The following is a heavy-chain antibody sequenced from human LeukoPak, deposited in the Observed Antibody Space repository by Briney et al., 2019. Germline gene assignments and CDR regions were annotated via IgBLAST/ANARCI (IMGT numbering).Heavy chain of an antibody. Sequence: GGSLRLSCAASGFTFSSYAMSWVRQAPGKGLEWVSAISGSSGSTYYADSVKGRFTISRDNSKNTLYLQMNSLRAEDTAVYYCASQLERYPTSFDYWGQGTLVTVSS. V-gene: IGHV3-23*01. CDR3: ASQLERYPTSFDY. CDR1: GFTFSSYA. CDR2: ISGSSGST. D-gene: IGHD1-1*01. J-gene: IGHJ4*02.